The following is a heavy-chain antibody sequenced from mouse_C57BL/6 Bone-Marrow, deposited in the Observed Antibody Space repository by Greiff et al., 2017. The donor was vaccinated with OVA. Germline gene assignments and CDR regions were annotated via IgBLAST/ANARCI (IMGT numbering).Heavy chain of an antibody. CDR2: IYPYNGVS. CDR1: GYSFTGYY. J-gene: IGHJ4*01. D-gene: IGHD2-4*01. Sequence: EVKLQESGPELVKPGASVKISCKASGYSFTGYYMHWVKQSHGNILDWIGYIYPYNGVSSYNQKFKGKATLTVDKSSSTAYMELRSLTSEDSAVYYCARERDYDVYYAMDYWGQGTSVTVSS. V-gene: IGHV1-31*01. CDR3: ARERDYDVYYAMDY.